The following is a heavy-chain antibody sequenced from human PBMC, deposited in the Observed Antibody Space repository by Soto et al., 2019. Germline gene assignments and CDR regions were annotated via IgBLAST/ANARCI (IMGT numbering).Heavy chain of an antibody. Sequence: GGSLRLSCAASGFTVSSDYMSWVRQTPGKGLEWVSVFYSGGSTYYADSVKGRFTISRDDSKNTLYLQMNSLRAEDTAVYYCARGGPTGRFCFVQWGQGTLVTVSS. CDR1: GFTVSSDY. CDR2: FYSGGST. V-gene: IGHV3-53*01. CDR3: ARGGPTGRFCFVQ. J-gene: IGHJ4*02. D-gene: IGHD3-3*01.